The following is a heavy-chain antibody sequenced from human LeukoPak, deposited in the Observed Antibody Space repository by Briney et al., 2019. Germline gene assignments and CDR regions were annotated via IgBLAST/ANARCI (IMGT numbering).Heavy chain of an antibody. Sequence: SGTLSLTCAVSGYSISSGYYWGWIRQPPGKGLEWIGSIYHSGSTYYNPSLKSRVTISVDTSKNQFSLKLSSVTAADTAVYYCARLAAAHGINYYYYYYMDVWGKGTTVTVSS. CDR3: ARLAAAHGINYYYYYYMDV. J-gene: IGHJ6*03. CDR1: GYSISSGYY. CDR2: IYHSGST. D-gene: IGHD6-13*01. V-gene: IGHV4-38-2*01.